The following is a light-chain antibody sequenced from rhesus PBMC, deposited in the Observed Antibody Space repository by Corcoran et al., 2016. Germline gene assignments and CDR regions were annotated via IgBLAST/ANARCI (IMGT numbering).Light chain of an antibody. CDR1: QTISRW. V-gene: IGKV1-22*01. Sequence: DIQLTQSPSSLSASVGNTVTITCRASQTISRWLDWHQQKPGKAPKLLNYKASTLQGGVPSRFSGSGSGTDFTLPISSLQPEDFATYYCLQYSSGPLTFGGGTKVELK. CDR2: KAS. CDR3: LQYSSGPLT. J-gene: IGKJ4*01.